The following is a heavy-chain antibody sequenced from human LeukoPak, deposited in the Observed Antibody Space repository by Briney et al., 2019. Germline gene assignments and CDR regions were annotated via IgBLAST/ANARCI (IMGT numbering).Heavy chain of an antibody. CDR2: INPSSSDI. CDR1: GFTFSAYS. J-gene: IGHJ5*02. CDR3: ARDMDIAFVRNWLDP. D-gene: IGHD2-2*03. V-gene: IGHV3-48*01. Sequence: GGSLRLSCAASGFTFSAYSMNWVRQAPGKGLQWLSYINPSSSDIYYADSVKGRFTVSRDNAMNSLFLQMSSLRAEDTAMYYCARDMDIAFVRNWLDPWGQGTLVSVSS.